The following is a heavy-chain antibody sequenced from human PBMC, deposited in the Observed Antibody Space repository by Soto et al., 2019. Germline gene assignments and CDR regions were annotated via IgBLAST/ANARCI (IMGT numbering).Heavy chain of an antibody. D-gene: IGHD4-17*01. J-gene: IGHJ6*02. Sequence: SETLSLPCTVSGGSISSYYWSWIRQPPGKGLEWIGYIYYSGSTNYNPSLKSRVTISVDTSKNQFSLKLSSVTAADTAVYYCARAHYGDYGYGMDVWGQGTTVTVSS. CDR3: ARAHYGDYGYGMDV. CDR2: IYYSGST. CDR1: GGSISSYY. V-gene: IGHV4-59*08.